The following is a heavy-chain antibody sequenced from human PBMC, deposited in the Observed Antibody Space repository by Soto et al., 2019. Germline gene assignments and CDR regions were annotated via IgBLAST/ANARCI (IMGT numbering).Heavy chain of an antibody. Sequence: QLQLQESGPGLVKPSETLSLTCRVSDGSMNSDSSYWGWIRQPPGKGLEWIGVINHSGSTYHNLSLKGRVTISVAASRNQFSLKLTSMTAADTAVYHCARLGGYVSVGYYYLWDSWGQGTLVTVSS. D-gene: IGHD3-22*01. V-gene: IGHV4-39*01. CDR3: ARLGGYVSVGYYYLWDS. CDR2: INHSGST. J-gene: IGHJ4*02. CDR1: DGSMNSDSSY.